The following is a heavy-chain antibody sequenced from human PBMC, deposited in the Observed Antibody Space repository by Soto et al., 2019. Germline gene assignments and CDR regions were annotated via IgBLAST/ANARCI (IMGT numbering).Heavy chain of an antibody. D-gene: IGHD5-12*01. CDR3: ARFYSDYDRSFGFDP. CDR1: GYTFTSYG. Sequence: QVQLVQSGAEVKKPGASVKVSCKASGYTFTSYGITWVRQAPGQGLEWMGWISAYNGNTNYAQKLQGRVTMTTDTSTSTAYMELRSLRSDDTAVYYCARFYSDYDRSFGFDPWGQGTQVTVSS. CDR2: ISAYNGNT. V-gene: IGHV1-18*01. J-gene: IGHJ5*02.